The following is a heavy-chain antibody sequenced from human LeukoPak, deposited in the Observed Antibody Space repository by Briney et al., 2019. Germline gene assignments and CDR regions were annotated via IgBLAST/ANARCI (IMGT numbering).Heavy chain of an antibody. CDR1: GYTFTGYY. J-gene: IGHJ4*02. V-gene: IGHV1-2*02. CDR3: ARAGIVDLCSSTSCYMID. D-gene: IGHD2-2*02. CDR2: INPNSGGT. Sequence: ASVKVSCKASGYTFTGYYMHWVRQAPGQGLEWMGWINPNSGGTNYAQKFQGRVTMTRDTSISTAYMELSRLRSDDTAVYYCARAGIVDLCSSTSCYMIDRGQGTLVTVS.